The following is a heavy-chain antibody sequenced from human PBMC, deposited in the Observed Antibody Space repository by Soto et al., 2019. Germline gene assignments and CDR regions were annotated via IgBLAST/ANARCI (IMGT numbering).Heavy chain of an antibody. D-gene: IGHD1-1*01. V-gene: IGHV3-48*02. J-gene: IGHJ1*01. CDR2: ISSSSSTI. CDR1: GFTFSSYS. Sequence: GGSLRLSCAASGFTFSSYSMNWVRQAPGKGLEWVSYISSSSSTIYYADSVKGRFTISRDNAKNSLYLQMNSLRDEDTAVYYCARGSRRIASRTPTDFQHWGQGTLVTVSS. CDR3: ARGSRRIASRTPTDFQH.